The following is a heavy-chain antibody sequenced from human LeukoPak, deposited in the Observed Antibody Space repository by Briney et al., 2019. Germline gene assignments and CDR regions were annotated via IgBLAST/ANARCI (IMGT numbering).Heavy chain of an antibody. CDR1: GFTFSSYA. V-gene: IGHV3-23*01. Sequence: GGSLRLSCAASGFTFSSYAMSWVRQAPGKGLEWVSAISGSGGSTYYADSVKGRFTISRDNPKNTLYLQMNSLRAEDTAVYYCAKDPGIAVAGVIQHWGQGTLVTVSS. D-gene: IGHD6-19*01. CDR2: ISGSGGST. CDR3: AKDPGIAVAGVIQH. J-gene: IGHJ1*01.